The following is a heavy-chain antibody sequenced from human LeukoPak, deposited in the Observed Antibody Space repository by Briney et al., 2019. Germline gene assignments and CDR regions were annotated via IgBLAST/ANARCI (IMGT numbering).Heavy chain of an antibody. V-gene: IGHV3-23*01. CDR1: GFTYSHYG. D-gene: IGHD1-26*01. CDR3: AKGVYSGSYRLSFSH. Sequence: PGRSLRLSCAASGFTYSHYGMHWVRQAPGKGLEWVSAISGSGGSTYYADSVKGRFTISRDNSKNTLYLQMNSLRAEDTAVYYCAKGVYSGSYRLSFSHWGQGTLVTVSS. J-gene: IGHJ4*02. CDR2: ISGSGGST.